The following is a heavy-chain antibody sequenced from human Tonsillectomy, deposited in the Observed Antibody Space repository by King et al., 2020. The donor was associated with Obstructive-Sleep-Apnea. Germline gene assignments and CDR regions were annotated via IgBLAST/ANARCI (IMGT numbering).Heavy chain of an antibody. CDR3: ARDLGRWPQLHGHLDY. CDR2: IYHSGST. V-gene: IGHV4-31*03. CDR1: GGSISSGGYY. Sequence: QLQESGPGLVKPSQTLSLTCTISGGSISSGGYYWSWIRQHPGKGLEWIGFIYHSGSTYYNPSLKSRLEISVDRSKNQFSLKLTSVTAADTAVYYCARDLGRWPQLHGHLDYWGPGTLVTVSS. D-gene: IGHD5-24*01. J-gene: IGHJ4*02.